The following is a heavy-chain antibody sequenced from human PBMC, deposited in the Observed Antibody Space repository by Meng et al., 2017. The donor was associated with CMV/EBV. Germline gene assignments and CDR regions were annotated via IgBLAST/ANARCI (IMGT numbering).Heavy chain of an antibody. J-gene: IGHJ4*02. CDR1: GDTFSSYA. Sequence: SVKVSCKASGDTFSSYAISWVRQDPGQGLEWMGGIIPIFGTANYAQKFQGRVTITTDESTSTAYMGLSSRRFEDTAVYYCASLRNMVRGGGYFDYWGQGTLVTVSS. D-gene: IGHD3-10*01. CDR3: ASLRNMVRGGGYFDY. CDR2: IIPIFGTA. V-gene: IGHV1-69*05.